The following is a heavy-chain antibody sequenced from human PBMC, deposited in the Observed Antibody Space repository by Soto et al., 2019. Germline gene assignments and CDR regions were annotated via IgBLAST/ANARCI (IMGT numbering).Heavy chain of an antibody. V-gene: IGHV1-18*04. CDR3: VSHPVSGSLHFDS. J-gene: IGHJ4*02. D-gene: IGHD1-26*01. Sequence: QVQLVQSGAEVKKPGASVKVSCKASGYTFNTYGISWVRQAPGQGLEWMGRISAYNGNTNFAQKLQGRVTMTTDTSTRTAYMELRSLRSDDTAVYYCVSHPVSGSLHFDSWGQGTLVTVSS. CDR2: ISAYNGNT. CDR1: GYTFNTYG.